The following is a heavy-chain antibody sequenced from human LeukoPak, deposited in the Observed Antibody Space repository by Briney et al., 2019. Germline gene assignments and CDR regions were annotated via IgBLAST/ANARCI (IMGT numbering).Heavy chain of an antibody. CDR1: GGSISSGGYY. CDR2: IYHSGST. D-gene: IGHD3-3*02. CDR3: APRPPFEGFDP. Sequence: SETLSLTCTVSGGSISSGGYYWSWIRQPPGKGLEWIGYIYHSGSTYYNPSLKSRVTISVDTSKNQFSLKLSSVTAADTAVYYCAPRPPFEGFDPWGQGTLVTVSS. V-gene: IGHV4-30-2*01. J-gene: IGHJ5*02.